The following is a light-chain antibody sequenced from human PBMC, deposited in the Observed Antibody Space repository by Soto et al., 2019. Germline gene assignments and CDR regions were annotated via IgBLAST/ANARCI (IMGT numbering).Light chain of an antibody. CDR2: GAF. CDR3: QQTYSPPFT. CDR1: HTFSSF. V-gene: IGKV1-39*01. J-gene: IGKJ2*01. Sequence: DIQMTQSPSSLSASVGDRVTITCRASHTFSSFLNWYQHKRGKPPTLLMYGAFNLRSGVTSRFDGSGGGAEFRLTISSLQPGDFATYYWQQTYSPPFTFGHGA.